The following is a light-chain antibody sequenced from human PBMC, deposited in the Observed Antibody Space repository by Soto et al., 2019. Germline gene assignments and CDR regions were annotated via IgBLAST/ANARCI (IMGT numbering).Light chain of an antibody. Sequence: EIVMTQSPATLSVSPGERATLSCRASQSVSSNLAWYQQKPGQAPRLLIYGPSTRATGIPARFSSSGSGTEVTLTISSLQSEDFAVYYCHQYNNWPRTFGQGTKVEIK. CDR2: GPS. CDR1: QSVSSN. V-gene: IGKV3-15*01. J-gene: IGKJ1*01. CDR3: HQYNNWPRT.